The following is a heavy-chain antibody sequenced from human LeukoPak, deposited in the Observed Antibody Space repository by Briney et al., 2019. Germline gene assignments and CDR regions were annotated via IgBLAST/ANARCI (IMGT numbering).Heavy chain of an antibody. CDR2: INPNSGGT. CDR3: ARDRDTAMDQYYFDY. D-gene: IGHD5-18*01. CDR1: GYTFTGYY. V-gene: IGHV1-2*04. J-gene: IGHJ4*02. Sequence: ASVKVSCKASGYTFTGYYMYWVRQAPGQGLEWMGWINPNSGGTNYAQKFQGWVTMTRDTSISTAYMELSRLRSDDTAVYYCARDRDTAMDQYYFDYWGQGTLVTVSS.